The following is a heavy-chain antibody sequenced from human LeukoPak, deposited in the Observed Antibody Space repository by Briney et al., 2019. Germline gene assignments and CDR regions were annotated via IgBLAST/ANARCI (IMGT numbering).Heavy chain of an antibody. J-gene: IGHJ6*02. CDR2: IYHNGSP. CDR1: VGSISSGNW. Sequence: SETLSLTSAVSVGSISSGNWGSWVRQSPGKGLEWIGEIYHNGSPNYSPSLKSRVTISADTFKNHFSLELTSVTAADTAVYYCATAPILRGEGGEHYKYGMDVWGQGTTVIVSS. CDR3: ATAPILRGEGGEHYKYGMDV. V-gene: IGHV4-4*02. D-gene: IGHD2-2*02.